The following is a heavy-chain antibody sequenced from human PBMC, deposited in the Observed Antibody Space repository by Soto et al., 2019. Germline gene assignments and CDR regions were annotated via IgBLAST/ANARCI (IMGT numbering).Heavy chain of an antibody. Sequence: SETLSLTCTVSGGSISSYYWSWIRQPPGKGLEWIGYIYYSGSTNYNPSLKSRVTISVDTSKNQFSLKLSSVTAADTAVYYCARDPSGPGLWFGSSGFDPWGQGTLVTVSS. CDR2: IYYSGST. J-gene: IGHJ5*02. CDR3: ARDPSGPGLWFGSSGFDP. V-gene: IGHV4-59*01. D-gene: IGHD3-10*01. CDR1: GGSISSYY.